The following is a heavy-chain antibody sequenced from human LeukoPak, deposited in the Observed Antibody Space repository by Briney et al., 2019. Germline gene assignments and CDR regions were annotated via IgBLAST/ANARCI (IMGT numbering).Heavy chain of an antibody. V-gene: IGHV1-46*01. D-gene: IGHD2-2*01. J-gene: IGHJ4*02. CDR1: GYTFTSYY. Sequence: ASVKVSCKASGYTFTSYYMHWVRQAPGQGLEWMGIINPSGGSTSYAQKFQGRVTMTRDMSTSTVYMELSSLRSEDTAVYYCARDFSPIVVAPAARDYFDYWGQGTLVTVSS. CDR3: ARDFSPIVVAPAARDYFDY. CDR2: INPSGGST.